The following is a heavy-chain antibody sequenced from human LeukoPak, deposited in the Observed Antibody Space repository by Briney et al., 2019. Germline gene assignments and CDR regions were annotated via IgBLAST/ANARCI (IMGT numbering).Heavy chain of an antibody. J-gene: IGHJ4*02. CDR2: INPSGGST. CDR3: GRATQTLYYFLY. D-gene: IGHD2/OR15-2a*01. Sequence: ASVKVSCXASGYTFTSYYIHWVRQAPGHGLEWMGIINPSGGSTSYAQKFQGRVTMTTDTSTSTVYMELSSLRSEDTAVYYCGRATQTLYYFLYWGQGTLVTVSS. CDR1: GYTFTSYY. V-gene: IGHV1-46*03.